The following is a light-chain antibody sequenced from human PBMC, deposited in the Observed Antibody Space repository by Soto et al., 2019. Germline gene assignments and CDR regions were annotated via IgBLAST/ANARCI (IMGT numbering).Light chain of an antibody. J-gene: IGKJ1*01. Sequence: DIQMTQSPPTLSASVGDRVTITCRASQSISSWLAWYQQRPGKAPNLLIYDVSSLESGVPSRFSGSRSGTEFTLTISSLQPDDFATYYCQQYTTYPWTFGQGTKVEIK. CDR2: DVS. CDR1: QSISSW. CDR3: QQYTTYPWT. V-gene: IGKV1-5*01.